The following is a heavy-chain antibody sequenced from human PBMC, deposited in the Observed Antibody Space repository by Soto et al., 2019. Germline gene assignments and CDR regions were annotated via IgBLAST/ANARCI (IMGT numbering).Heavy chain of an antibody. CDR2: INHSGST. J-gene: IGHJ6*02. CDR3: AREDFDWLLEFADGMDV. V-gene: IGHV4-34*01. D-gene: IGHD3-9*01. CDR1: GGSFSGYY. Sequence: SETLSLTSAVYGGSFSGYYWSWIRRPPGKGLECIGEINHSGSTNYNPSLKSQVTISVDTSKNQFSLKLSSVTAADTAVYYCAREDFDWLLEFADGMDVWGQGTTVTVSS.